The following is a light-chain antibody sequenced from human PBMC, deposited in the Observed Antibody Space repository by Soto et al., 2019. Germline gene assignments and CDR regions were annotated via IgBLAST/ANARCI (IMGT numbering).Light chain of an antibody. V-gene: IGKV1-5*01. CDR2: DAS. CDR3: QQYYRYPWR. J-gene: IGKJ1*01. CDR1: QTINSF. Sequence: DIQMTQSPSTLSASVGDRVTITCRASQTINSFLAWYQQTPGKTPKLLIYDASSLQSGVPSRFSGGGSGTEFTIAISSLQPDDFATFRCQQYYRYPWRCGQGTKVEIK.